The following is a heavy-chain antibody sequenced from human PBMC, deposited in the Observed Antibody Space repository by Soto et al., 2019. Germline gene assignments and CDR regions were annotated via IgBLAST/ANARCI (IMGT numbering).Heavy chain of an antibody. V-gene: IGHV1-8*01. Sequence: QVQLVQSGAEVKKPGASVKVSCKASGYTFTSYDINWVRQATGQGLEWMGWMKPHSGNTGYAQKFQGRVTMTRNTSINTAYIALSSLGSDDTAVYYCASIPPRGEDWFDPWGQGTLVTVSS. J-gene: IGHJ5*01. CDR3: ASIPPRGEDWFDP. D-gene: IGHD3-16*01. CDR1: GYTFTSYD. CDR2: MKPHSGNT.